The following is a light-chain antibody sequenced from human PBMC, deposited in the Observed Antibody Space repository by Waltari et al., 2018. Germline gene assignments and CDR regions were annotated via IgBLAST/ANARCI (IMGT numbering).Light chain of an antibody. V-gene: IGLV2-14*01. CDR1: NSDIGSYNF. CDR2: EVS. CDR3: SSYTKSTTQV. J-gene: IGLJ1*01. Sequence: QSALTQPASVSGSPGQSITISCTGTNSDIGSYNFVSWYQPNPNKVPKLVLYEVSNRPSGVSNSFSGSKSGNTAFLTISGLQAEDEAEYYCSSYTKSTTQVFGTGTKVTVL.